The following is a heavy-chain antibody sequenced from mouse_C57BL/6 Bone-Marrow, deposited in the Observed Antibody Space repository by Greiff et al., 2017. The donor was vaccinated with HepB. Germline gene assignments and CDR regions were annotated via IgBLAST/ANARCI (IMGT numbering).Heavy chain of an antibody. V-gene: IGHV5-16*01. CDR1: GFTFSDYY. CDR2: INYDGSST. Sequence: DVHLVESEGGLVQPGSSMKLSCTASGFTFSDYYMAWVRQVPEKGLEWVANINYDGSSTYYLDSLKSSFIISRDNAKNILYMQKSRLKSEDTATYYVARVAAYYGYDYWGQGTTLTVSS. CDR3: ARVAAYYGYDY. J-gene: IGHJ2*01. D-gene: IGHD2-9*01.